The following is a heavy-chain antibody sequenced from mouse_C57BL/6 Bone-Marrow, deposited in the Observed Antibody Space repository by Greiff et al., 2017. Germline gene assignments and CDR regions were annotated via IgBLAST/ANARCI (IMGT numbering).Heavy chain of an antibody. Sequence: EVQLVESGGDLVKPGGSLKLSCAASGFTFSSYGMSWVRQTPDKRLEWVATISSGGNYTYYPDSVKGRFTISRDNAKNTLYLHMSSLKSEGTAMYYCARHGYFDVWGTRTTVTVSS. V-gene: IGHV5-6*01. CDR3: ARHGYFDV. J-gene: IGHJ1*03. CDR1: GFTFSSYG. CDR2: ISSGGNYT.